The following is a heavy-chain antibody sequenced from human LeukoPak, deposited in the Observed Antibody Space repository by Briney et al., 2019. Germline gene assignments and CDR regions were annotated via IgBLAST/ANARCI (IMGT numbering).Heavy chain of an antibody. J-gene: IGHJ4*02. CDR3: ARDQGRRGVSLDY. D-gene: IGHD3-16*01. Sequence: GGSLRLSCAASGFTFSSYRMNWVRQAPGKGLEWVSYISSSSSTIYYADSVKGRFTISRDNAKNSLYLQMNSLRAEDTAVYYCARDQGRRGVSLDYWGQGTLVTVSS. V-gene: IGHV3-48*01. CDR2: ISSSSSTI. CDR1: GFTFSSYR.